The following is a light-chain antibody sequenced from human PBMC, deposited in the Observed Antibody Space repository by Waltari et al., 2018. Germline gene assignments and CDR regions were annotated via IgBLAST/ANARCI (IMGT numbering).Light chain of an antibody. J-gene: IGLJ2*01. CDR3: QSYDTTLSVV. CDR1: TSNIGAGYA. CDR2: GIN. Sequence: QSVLTQPPSVSGAPGQRVNISCTGTTSNIGAGYAVHWYQQGPGKAPKLIIYGINTRPVGVPDRFFGSQSGTSASLAITGLQAEDEADYYCQSYDTTLSVVFGGGTKLTVL. V-gene: IGLV1-40*01.